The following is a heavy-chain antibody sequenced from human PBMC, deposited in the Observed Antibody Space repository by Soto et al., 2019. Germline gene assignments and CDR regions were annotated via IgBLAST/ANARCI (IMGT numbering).Heavy chain of an antibody. CDR3: ARTIIPTTGWYFDF. CDR1: GGSISSYY. Sequence: SETLSLTCTVSGGSISSYYWTWIRQPAGKGLEWIGRIYSSGSTNYNPSLKSRVTMSVDTSKNQFSLKLSSVTAADTAVYYCARTIIPTTGWYFDFWGRGTLVTSPQ. D-gene: IGHD1-1*01. CDR2: IYSSGST. V-gene: IGHV4-4*07. J-gene: IGHJ4*02.